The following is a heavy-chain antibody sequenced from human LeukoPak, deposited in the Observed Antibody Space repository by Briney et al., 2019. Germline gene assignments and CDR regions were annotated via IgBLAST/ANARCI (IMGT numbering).Heavy chain of an antibody. J-gene: IGHJ6*02. Sequence: SETLSLTCTVSGGSISSYYCSWIRQPPGKGLEWIGYIYYSGSTNYNPSLKSRVTISVDTSKNQFSLKLSSVTAADTAVYYCARDRSAFRAAAKYYYYGMDVWGQGTTVTVSS. V-gene: IGHV4-59*01. CDR1: GGSISSYY. D-gene: IGHD6-13*01. CDR3: ARDRSAFRAAAKYYYYGMDV. CDR2: IYYSGST.